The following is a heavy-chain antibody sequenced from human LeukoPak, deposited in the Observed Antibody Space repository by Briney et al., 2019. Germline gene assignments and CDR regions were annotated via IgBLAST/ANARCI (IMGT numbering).Heavy chain of an antibody. V-gene: IGHV1-69*13. Sequence: SVKVSCKASGYTFTGYYMHWVRQAPGQGLEWMGRIIPIFNMTVYAQRFQGRLTLTADESTSTAYMELRSLRSEDTAVYYCARDHFHDVLTGSYYYAMDVWGQGTTVTVSS. CDR2: IIPIFNMT. CDR3: ARDHFHDVLTGSYYYAMDV. J-gene: IGHJ6*02. D-gene: IGHD3-9*01. CDR1: GYTFTGYY.